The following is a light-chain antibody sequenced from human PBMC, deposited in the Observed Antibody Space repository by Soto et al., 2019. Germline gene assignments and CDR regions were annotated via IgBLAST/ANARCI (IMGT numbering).Light chain of an antibody. CDR2: ESS. CDR1: QSVGTS. V-gene: IGKV3-11*01. J-gene: IGKJ4*01. CDR3: QQRGVWPLT. Sequence: ESVFTQSPGTPSFSPGERTNLSCRATQSVGTSLDWYEQKSGQAPRLLFYESSNRATYIPARFSASGSGTDFTLTISGLEPEDFEVYYCQQRGVWPLTFGGGTKVDIK.